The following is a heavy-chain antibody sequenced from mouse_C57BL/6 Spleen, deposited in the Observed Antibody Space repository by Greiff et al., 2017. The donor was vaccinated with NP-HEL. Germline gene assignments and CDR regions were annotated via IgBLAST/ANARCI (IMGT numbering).Heavy chain of an antibody. Sequence: DVKLVESGGGLVQPGGSLKLSCAASGFTFSDYGMAWVRQAPRKGPEWVAFISNLAYSIYYADTVTGRFTISRENAKNTLYLEMSSLRSEDTAMYYCARHDYDGYAMDYWGQGTSVTVSS. CDR2: ISNLAYSI. V-gene: IGHV5-15*01. CDR3: ARHDYDGYAMDY. J-gene: IGHJ4*01. CDR1: GFTFSDYG. D-gene: IGHD2-4*01.